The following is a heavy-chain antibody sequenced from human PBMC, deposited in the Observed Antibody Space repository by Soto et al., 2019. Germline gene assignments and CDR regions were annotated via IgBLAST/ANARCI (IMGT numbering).Heavy chain of an antibody. D-gene: IGHD2-15*01. V-gene: IGHV4-59*01. J-gene: IGHJ4*02. CDR1: GDSISRFY. Sequence: SETLSLTCTVSGDSISRFYWTWIRQPPGKGLEWIGYMYNSGNTNYNPSLKSRVTISTDTSKNQFSLRLTSVTAADTAVYYCARAQAWQLLPVGWDHWSQGTLVTVSS. CDR3: ARAQAWQLLPVGWDH. CDR2: MYNSGNT.